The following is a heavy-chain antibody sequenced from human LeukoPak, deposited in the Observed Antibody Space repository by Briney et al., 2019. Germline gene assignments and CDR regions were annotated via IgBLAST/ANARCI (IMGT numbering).Heavy chain of an antibody. CDR3: ARDSGSGCSSTSCYTNWFDP. V-gene: IGHV4-38-2*02. Sequence: SETLSLTCTVSGYSISSGYYWGWIRQPPGKGLDWIGSIYHSGSTYYNPSLKSRVTISVDTSKNQFSLKLSSVTAADTAVYYCARDSGSGCSSTSCYTNWFDPWGQGTLVTVSS. D-gene: IGHD2-2*02. J-gene: IGHJ5*02. CDR2: IYHSGST. CDR1: GYSISSGYY.